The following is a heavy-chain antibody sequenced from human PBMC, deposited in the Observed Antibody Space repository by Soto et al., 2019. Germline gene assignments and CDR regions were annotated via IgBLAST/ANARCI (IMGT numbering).Heavy chain of an antibody. CDR3: AAVNYYDSSAPGNWFDP. Sequence: SQTLSLTCAISGDSVSSNSAAWNWIRQSPSRGLEWLGRTYYRSKWYNDYAVSVKSRITINPDTSKNQFSLQLDSVTPEDTAVYYCAAVNYYDSSAPGNWFDPCGQGTLVTVSS. CDR2: TYYRSKWYN. V-gene: IGHV6-1*01. CDR1: GDSVSSNSAA. D-gene: IGHD3-22*01. J-gene: IGHJ5*02.